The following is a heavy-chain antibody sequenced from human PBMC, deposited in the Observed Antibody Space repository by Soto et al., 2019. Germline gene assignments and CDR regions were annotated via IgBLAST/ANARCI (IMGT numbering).Heavy chain of an antibody. CDR3: ARDDSGFSGSHYIAYFNS. Sequence: SETLSLTCTVSSGSISSDYWSWIRQPPGKGLEWIGYISYSGTTNYNPSLKSRVTISVDTSKNQVSLKLSSVTSEDTAFFYCARDDSGFSGSHYIAYFNSWGQGALVTVSS. V-gene: IGHV4-59*01. CDR1: SGSISSDY. J-gene: IGHJ4*02. D-gene: IGHD1-26*01. CDR2: ISYSGTT.